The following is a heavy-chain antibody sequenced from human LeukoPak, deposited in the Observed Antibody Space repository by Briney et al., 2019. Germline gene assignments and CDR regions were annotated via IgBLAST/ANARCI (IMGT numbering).Heavy chain of an antibody. CDR2: VSDSGAET. D-gene: IGHD5-24*01. Sequence: PGWSLRLSCAASGFSFTTYAMSWVRQAPGKGLELLSTVSDSGAETYYADSVKGRFTVSRDNAKNSLYLQMNSLRAEDTALYYCAKGGRWLQFFDYWGQGNLVTVSS. CDR1: GFSFTTYA. J-gene: IGHJ4*02. CDR3: AKGGRWLQFFDY. V-gene: IGHV3-23*01.